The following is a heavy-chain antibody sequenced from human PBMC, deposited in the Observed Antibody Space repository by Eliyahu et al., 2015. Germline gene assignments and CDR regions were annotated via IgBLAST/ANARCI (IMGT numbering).Heavy chain of an antibody. V-gene: IGHV2-5*01. CDR2: XYWNDDK. CDR1: GFSLTTTGVG. D-gene: IGHD3-3*01. J-gene: IGHJ3*02. Sequence: QVTLKESGPTLVKPTQTLTLTCAFSGFSLTTTGVGVGWIRQPPGKALEWLAVXYWNDDKLYSPFLKSRLTVTKDTSKNEVVLTMTNMDPVDTATYFCAHRGAYYDLRSGYYAAAFDTWGQGTVVTVS. CDR3: AHRGAYYDLRSGYYAAAFDT.